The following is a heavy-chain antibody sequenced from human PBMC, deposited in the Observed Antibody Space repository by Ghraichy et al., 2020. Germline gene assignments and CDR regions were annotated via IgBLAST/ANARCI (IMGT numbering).Heavy chain of an antibody. CDR2: IKRDGSEE. V-gene: IGHV3-7*03. CDR3: ATSPNRYCHTSSCYSVY. J-gene: IGHJ4*02. Sequence: GGSLRLSCTASGSTFSTYWMSWVRQTPGKGLEWVANIKRDGSEEYYVDSVKGRFTISRDNARNSLFLQMNSLRVEDTAVYFCATSPNRYCHTSSCYSVYWGQGTPVIVSS. D-gene: IGHD2-2*01. CDR1: GSTFSTYW.